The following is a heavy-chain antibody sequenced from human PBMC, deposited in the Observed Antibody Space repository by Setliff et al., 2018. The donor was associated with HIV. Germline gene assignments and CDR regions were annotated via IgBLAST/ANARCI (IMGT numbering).Heavy chain of an antibody. V-gene: IGHV4-34*01. CDR1: GESVSGYF. D-gene: IGHD2-21*01. CDR3: VRGRDFIVRHLHFTAGGAYDV. Sequence: SETLSLTCAFYGESVSGYFWTWIRQSPGTGLEWLGEIAHSGGTNYKSSLKSRLTISVDPSRNQFSLRLTSVTVADTAVYYCVRGRDFIVRHLHFTAGGAYDVWGPGTLVTVSS. CDR2: IAHSGGT. J-gene: IGHJ3*01.